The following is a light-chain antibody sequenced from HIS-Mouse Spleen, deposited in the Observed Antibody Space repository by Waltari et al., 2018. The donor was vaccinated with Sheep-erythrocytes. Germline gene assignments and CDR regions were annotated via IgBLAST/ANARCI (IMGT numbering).Light chain of an antibody. V-gene: IGKV3-20*01. CDR2: GAS. CDR1: QSVSRSY. J-gene: IGKJ4*01. CDR3: QQYGSSPLT. Sequence: EIVLTQSPGTLSLSPGERATVSYRASQSVSRSYLARYQQKPGQAPRLLIYGASSRATCIPDRVSGSGSGTAFTLTISRLEPEDFAVYYCQQYGSSPLTFGGGTKVEIK.